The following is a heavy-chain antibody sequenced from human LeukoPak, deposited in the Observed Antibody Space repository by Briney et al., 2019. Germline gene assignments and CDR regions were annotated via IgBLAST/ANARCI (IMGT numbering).Heavy chain of an antibody. CDR2: ISAYNGNT. D-gene: IGHD3-9*01. V-gene: IGHV1-18*04. Sequence: GASVKVSCKASGYTFTGYYMHWVRQAPGQGLEWMGWISAYNGNTNYAEKLQGRVTMTTDTSTSTAYMELRSLRSDDTAVYYCARGTDTGYPRIDYWGQGTLVTVSS. CDR1: GYTFTGYY. CDR3: ARGTDTGYPRIDY. J-gene: IGHJ4*02.